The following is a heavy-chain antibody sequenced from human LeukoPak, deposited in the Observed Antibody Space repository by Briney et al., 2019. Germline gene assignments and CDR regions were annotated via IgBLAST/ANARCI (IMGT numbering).Heavy chain of an antibody. CDR1: GFTFSSYW. J-gene: IGHJ4*02. Sequence: GGSLRLSCAASGFTFSSYWMSWVRQAPGKGLEWVANIKQDGSEKYYVDSVKGRFTISRDNAKNSLYLQMNSLRAEDTAVYYCARDSYYDFRSGYYDIDYWGQGTLVTVSS. V-gene: IGHV3-7*01. CDR3: ARDSYYDFRSGYYDIDY. CDR2: IKQDGSEK. D-gene: IGHD3-3*01.